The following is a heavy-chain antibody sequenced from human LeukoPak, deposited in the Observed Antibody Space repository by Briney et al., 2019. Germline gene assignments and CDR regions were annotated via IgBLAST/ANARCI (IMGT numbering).Heavy chain of an antibody. CDR2: INHSGST. Sequence: SETLSLTCAVYGGSFSGYYWSWIRQPPGKGLEWIGEINHSGSTNYNPSLKRRVTISVDTSKNQFSLKLSSVTAADTAVYYCARVSGITIFGVVINGYYMDVWGKGTTVTVSS. V-gene: IGHV4-34*01. CDR3: ARVSGITIFGVVINGYYMDV. CDR1: GGSFSGYY. J-gene: IGHJ6*03. D-gene: IGHD3-3*01.